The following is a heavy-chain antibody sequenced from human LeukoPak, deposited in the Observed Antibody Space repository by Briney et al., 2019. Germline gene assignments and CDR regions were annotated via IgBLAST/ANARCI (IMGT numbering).Heavy chain of an antibody. CDR3: AKTAPRSIQVWDY. CDR1: GFTFSRYG. Sequence: GRSLRLSCAASGFTFSRYGMHWVRQAPGKGLEWVATISSDGNNKNYADSMKGRFTISRDNSKNTLYLQMNSLKTEDTAVYSCAKTAPRSIQVWDYWGQGTLVTVSS. V-gene: IGHV3-30*18. D-gene: IGHD5-18*01. J-gene: IGHJ4*02. CDR2: ISSDGNNK.